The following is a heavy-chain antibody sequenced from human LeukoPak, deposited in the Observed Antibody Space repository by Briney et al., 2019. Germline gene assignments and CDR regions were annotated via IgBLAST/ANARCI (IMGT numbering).Heavy chain of an antibody. CDR3: ARDGGSYHYYFDY. Sequence: SETLSLTCTVSGDFISGSSYYWGWICQPPGKGLEWIGSIYYSGSTNYNPSLKSRVTISVDTSKNQFSLKLSSVTAADTAVYYCARDGGSYHYYFDYWGQGTLVTVSS. D-gene: IGHD1-26*01. CDR1: GDFISGSSYY. J-gene: IGHJ4*02. V-gene: IGHV4-39*07. CDR2: IYYSGST.